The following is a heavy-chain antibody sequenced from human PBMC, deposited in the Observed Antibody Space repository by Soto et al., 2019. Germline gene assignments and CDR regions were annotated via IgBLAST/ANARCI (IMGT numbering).Heavy chain of an antibody. D-gene: IGHD5-18*01. CDR1: GFTFSSND. CDR3: VKERGYSYGVD. CDR2: ITGSGRRT. V-gene: IGHV3-23*01. Sequence: EVQLLESGGGLVQPGGSLRLSCAASGFTFSSNDMSWVRQPPGKGLEWVSAITGSGRRTYYADSVKGRFTISRDNSRNTIYLQMNSLRAEDTAVYYCVKERGYSYGVDWGQGTRVTVSS. J-gene: IGHJ4*02.